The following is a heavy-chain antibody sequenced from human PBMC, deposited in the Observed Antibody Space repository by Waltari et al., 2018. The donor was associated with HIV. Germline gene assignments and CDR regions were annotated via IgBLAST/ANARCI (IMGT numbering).Heavy chain of an antibody. CDR3: ARRSRSGCRSTTCHIDY. CDR2: IYNSGST. D-gene: IGHD2-2*02. V-gene: IGHV4-39*01. Sequence: QLQLQESVPGLVKPSETLSLTCTVSGASISSSSYSWGWIRQPPGTGLEWIGSIYNSGSTYYNPSLKGRVSISLDTSKNQFSLKLTSATAADTAVYYCARRSRSGCRSTTCHIDYWGQGTLVIVSS. J-gene: IGHJ4*02. CDR1: GASISSSSYS.